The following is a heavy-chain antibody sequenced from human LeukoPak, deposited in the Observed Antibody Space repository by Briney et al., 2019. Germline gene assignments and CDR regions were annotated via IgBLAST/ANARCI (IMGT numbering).Heavy chain of an antibody. CDR1: GFTFSSYA. CDR2: LYSGSTT. J-gene: IGHJ2*01. CDR3: ARVGDHYHWYLDL. V-gene: IGHV3-53*01. D-gene: IGHD3-10*01. Sequence: PGGSLRLSCAASGFTFSSYAMSWVRQAPGKGLEWVSILYSGSTTYYTNSVKGRFTISRDNSRNTLYLHMTNLRVEDTAVYFCARVGDHYHWYLDLWGRGSLLTVSS.